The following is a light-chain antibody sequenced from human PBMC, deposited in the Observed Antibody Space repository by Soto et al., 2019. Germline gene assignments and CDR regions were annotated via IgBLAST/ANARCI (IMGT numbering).Light chain of an antibody. Sequence: DIQMTPSPSSLSASLGDRVTITCQASQDIDKFLNWYQQKPGKAPKLLIYDVLNLEAGVPSRFSGSGSGTDFTLTISSLQPEDFATYYCQQYDDLPVTFGQGTRLEIK. J-gene: IGKJ5*01. CDR1: QDIDKF. V-gene: IGKV1-33*01. CDR2: DVL. CDR3: QQYDDLPVT.